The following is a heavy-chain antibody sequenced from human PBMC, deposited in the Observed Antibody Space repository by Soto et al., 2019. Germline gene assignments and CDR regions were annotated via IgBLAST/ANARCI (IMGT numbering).Heavy chain of an antibody. D-gene: IGHD2-15*01. V-gene: IGHV4-59*01. J-gene: IGHJ6*02. CDR3: ARGGYCNGSDCRGTFYYFQYGMDV. Sequence: SXXLSLPFTVSVGSISYYYWSWIRQPPGKGLEWIGYMCYSGGSNYNPSLNSRVTISVDTSKNQFSLKLTSVTAADTAVYHCARGGYCNGSDCRGTFYYFQYGMDVWGQGTTVTVSS. CDR2: MCYSGGS. CDR1: VGSISYYY.